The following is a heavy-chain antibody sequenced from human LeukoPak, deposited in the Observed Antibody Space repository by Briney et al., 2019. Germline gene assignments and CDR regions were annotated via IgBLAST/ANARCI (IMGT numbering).Heavy chain of an antibody. J-gene: IGHJ4*02. CDR2: IGASGGST. D-gene: IGHD3-9*01. V-gene: IGHV3-23*01. CDR3: AKAEGYDILTGLDY. CDR1: GFTFSSHA. Sequence: GGSLRLSCATSGFTFSSHAMSWVRQAPGKGLEWVSGIGASGGSTYYADSVKGRFTISRDNSKNTLYLQMNSLRTEDTAVYYCAKAEGYDILTGLDYWGQGTLVTVSS.